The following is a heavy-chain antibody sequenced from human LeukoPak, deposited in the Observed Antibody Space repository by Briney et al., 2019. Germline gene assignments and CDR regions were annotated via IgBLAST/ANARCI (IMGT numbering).Heavy chain of an antibody. Sequence: ASVKVSCKASGYTFTSYGISWVRQAPGQGLEWMGWISAYNGNTNYAQKLQGRVTMTTDTSTSTAYMELRSLRSDDTAVYYCARDPYCSSTSRPAPMDVWGKGTTVTVSS. CDR1: GYTFTSYG. CDR2: ISAYNGNT. CDR3: ARDPYCSSTSRPAPMDV. J-gene: IGHJ6*03. D-gene: IGHD2-2*01. V-gene: IGHV1-18*01.